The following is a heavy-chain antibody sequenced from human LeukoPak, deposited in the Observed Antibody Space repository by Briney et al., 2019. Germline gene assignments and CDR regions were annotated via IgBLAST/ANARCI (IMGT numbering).Heavy chain of an antibody. CDR2: INHSGST. CDR1: GGSFSGYY. J-gene: IGHJ4*02. Sequence: PSETLSLTCAVYGGSFSGYYWSWIRQPPGKGLEWIGEINHSGSTNYNPSLKSRVTTSVDTSKNQFSLKLSSVTAADTAVYYCAGDLEYCSSTSCSYFDYWGQGTLVTVSS. V-gene: IGHV4-34*01. D-gene: IGHD2-2*01. CDR3: AGDLEYCSSTSCSYFDY.